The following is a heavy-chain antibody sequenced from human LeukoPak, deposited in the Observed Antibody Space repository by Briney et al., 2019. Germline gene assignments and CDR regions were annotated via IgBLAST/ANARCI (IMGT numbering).Heavy chain of an antibody. J-gene: IGHJ4*02. D-gene: IGHD3-22*01. Sequence: ASVKVSCKASGGTFSSYAISWVRQAPGQGLEWMGMIIPIFGTANYAQKFQGRVTITTDESTSTAYMELSSLRSEDTAVYYCARYYYDSSGYLDYWGQGTLVTVSS. CDR2: IIPIFGTA. CDR3: ARYYYDSSGYLDY. CDR1: GGTFSSYA. V-gene: IGHV1-69*05.